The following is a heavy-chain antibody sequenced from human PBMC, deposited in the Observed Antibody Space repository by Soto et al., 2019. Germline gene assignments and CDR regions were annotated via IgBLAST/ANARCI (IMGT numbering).Heavy chain of an antibody. D-gene: IGHD2-15*01. CDR2: IYTSGST. Sequence: SETLSLTCTVSGGSISSYYWSWIRQPAGKGLEWIGRIYTSGSTNYNPPLKSRVTMSVDTSKNQFSLKLSSVTAADTAVYYCARGGSPYYYYGMDVWGQGTTVTVSS. CDR1: GGSISSYY. CDR3: ARGGSPYYYYGMDV. V-gene: IGHV4-4*07. J-gene: IGHJ6*02.